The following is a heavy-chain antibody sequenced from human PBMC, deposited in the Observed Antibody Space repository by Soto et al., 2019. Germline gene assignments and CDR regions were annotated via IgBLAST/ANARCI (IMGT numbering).Heavy chain of an antibody. CDR1: GFTLNTYD. CDR3: ARTVLWNGLEYGLDV. J-gene: IGHJ6*02. D-gene: IGHD1-1*01. Sequence: QVQLVQSGAEVKKPGASVKISCQASGFTLNTYDLHWVRQAPRQSLEWMGRITAANDDTKYSQRLQGRVTISWDTTANTAFFEMNGLRSEDTAVYYCARTVLWNGLEYGLDVWGQGTTV. V-gene: IGHV1-3*01. CDR2: ITAANDDT.